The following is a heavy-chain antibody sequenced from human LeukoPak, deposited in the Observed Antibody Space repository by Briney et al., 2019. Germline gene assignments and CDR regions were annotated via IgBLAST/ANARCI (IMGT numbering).Heavy chain of an antibody. V-gene: IGHV3-23*01. Sequence: GASLRLSCAASGFTFSSYAMSWVRQAPGKGLEWVSAISGSGGSTYYADSVKGRFTISRDNSKNTLYLQMNSLRAEDTAVYYCASRRYYDILTGPLDFDYWGQGTLVTVSS. CDR3: ASRRYYDILTGPLDFDY. D-gene: IGHD3-9*01. CDR1: GFTFSSYA. CDR2: ISGSGGST. J-gene: IGHJ4*02.